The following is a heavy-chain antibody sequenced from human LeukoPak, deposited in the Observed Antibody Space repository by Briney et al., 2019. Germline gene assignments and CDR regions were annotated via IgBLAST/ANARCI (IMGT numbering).Heavy chain of an antibody. D-gene: IGHD6-19*01. J-gene: IGHJ4*02. Sequence: GGSLRLSCAASGFTFSNYAMHWVRQAPGKGLEWISYISSSSGNTNYADSVKGRFTISRDNAKNSLSLQMNSLRAEDTAVYYCARGSASIAVAGTVDYWGQGTLVTVSS. CDR2: ISSSSGNT. V-gene: IGHV3-48*04. CDR3: ARGSASIAVAGTVDY. CDR1: GFTFSNYA.